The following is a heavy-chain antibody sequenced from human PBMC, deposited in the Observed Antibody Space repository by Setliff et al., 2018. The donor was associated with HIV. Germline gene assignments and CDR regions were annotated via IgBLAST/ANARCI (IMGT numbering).Heavy chain of an antibody. CDR2: FDPEDGET. D-gene: IGHD3-22*01. CDR3: ATIRAYYYDSSGQEYFQY. V-gene: IGHV1-24*01. Sequence: GASVKVSCKVSGYTLSELSMHWVRQAPGEGLEWMGGFDPEDGETIYAEKFQGRVTMTEDTVTETAYMELSSLRSEDTAVYYCATIRAYYYDSSGQEYFQYWGHGTLVTAPQ. CDR1: GYTLSELS. J-gene: IGHJ1*01.